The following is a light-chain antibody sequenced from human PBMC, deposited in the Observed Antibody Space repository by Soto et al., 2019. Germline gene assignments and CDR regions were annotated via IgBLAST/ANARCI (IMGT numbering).Light chain of an antibody. V-gene: IGKV3-11*01. CDR2: GTS. Sequence: EILLTQSPATLSLSPGERATLSCRASQSVNGYLAWYQQKPGLAPRLLIYGTSNRATANPARFSGSGSGTDFTLTISSLEPEDFAIYYCQQRSNWPVTFGQGTRLEIK. CDR1: QSVNGY. J-gene: IGKJ5*01. CDR3: QQRSNWPVT.